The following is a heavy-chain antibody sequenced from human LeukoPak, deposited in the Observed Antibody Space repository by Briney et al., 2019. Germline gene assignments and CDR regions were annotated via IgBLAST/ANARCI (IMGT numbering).Heavy chain of an antibody. Sequence: GGSLRLSCAASGFTFSSYAMSWVCQARGKGLEWVSAISGSGGSTYYADSVKGRFTISRDNSKNTLYLQMNSLRAEDTAVYYCAKDQEDNVLLWFGGLGYWGQGTLVTVSS. J-gene: IGHJ4*02. CDR3: AKDQEDNVLLWFGGLGY. CDR1: GFTFSSYA. D-gene: IGHD3-10*01. V-gene: IGHV3-23*01. CDR2: ISGSGGST.